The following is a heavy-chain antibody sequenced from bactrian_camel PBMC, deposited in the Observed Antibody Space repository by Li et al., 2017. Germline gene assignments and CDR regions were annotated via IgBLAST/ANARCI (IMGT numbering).Heavy chain of an antibody. CDR2: IDLVSST. CDR3: AATESPLLGTSYSDADFPAEAEFSY. J-gene: IGHJ6*01. Sequence: HVQLVESGAGSVQAGGSLTLSCAASGNSWSRYYCMGWFRQAPGKERELVAGIDLVSSTTYADSVKGRFTVSKDNAKNTLYLQMNTLKPEDTAMYYCAATESPLLGTSYSDADFPAEAEFSYWGQGTQVTVS. V-gene: IGHV3S53*01. CDR1: GNSWSRYYC. D-gene: IGHD4*01.